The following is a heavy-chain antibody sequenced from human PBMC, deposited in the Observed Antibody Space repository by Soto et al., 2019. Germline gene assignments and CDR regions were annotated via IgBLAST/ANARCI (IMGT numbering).Heavy chain of an antibody. V-gene: IGHV3-23*01. Sequence: DVQLLESGGDLVQPGGSLRLSCAASGFIFSNYAMSWVRQAPGKGLEWVSLIRGSGGPTNYADSVKGRFTVSRDNSKIILLLQMNSLRAADTAVYYCVKDFRVGYDWTHDWGQGTLVTVSS. CDR1: GFIFSNYA. D-gene: IGHD5-12*01. CDR3: VKDFRVGYDWTHD. J-gene: IGHJ4*02. CDR2: IRGSGGPT.